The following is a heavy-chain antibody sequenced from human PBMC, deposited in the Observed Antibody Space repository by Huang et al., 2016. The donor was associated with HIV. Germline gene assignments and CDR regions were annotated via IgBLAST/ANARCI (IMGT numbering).Heavy chain of an antibody. J-gene: IGHJ4*02. CDR3: ARRHRATWSDNYYFDY. D-gene: IGHD5-12*01. CDR2: MNGNGDST. CDR1: GFTLDDYG. V-gene: IGHV3-20*04. Sequence: EVQLVESGGGVVRPGGSLRLSCAASGFTLDDYGMSWVRQAAGKGLEGVAGMNGNGDSTGYADSVKGRFTISRDNAKNSLYLKMDSLRAEDTALYYCARRHRATWSDNYYFDYWGQGSLVTVSS.